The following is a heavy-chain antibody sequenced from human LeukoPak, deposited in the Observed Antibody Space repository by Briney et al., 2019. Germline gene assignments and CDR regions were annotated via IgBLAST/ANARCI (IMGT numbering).Heavy chain of an antibody. V-gene: IGHV1-2*02. CDR1: GYTFTVYY. CDR2: INPNSGGT. D-gene: IGHD6-13*01. CDR3: AREYSSSWSIHYYYYMDV. J-gene: IGHJ6*03. Sequence: ASVKVSCKASGYTFTVYYMHWVRQAPGQGLEWMGWINPNSGGTNYAQKFQGRVTMTRDTSISTAYMELSRLRSDDTAVYYCAREYSSSWSIHYYYYMDVWGKGTTVTVSS.